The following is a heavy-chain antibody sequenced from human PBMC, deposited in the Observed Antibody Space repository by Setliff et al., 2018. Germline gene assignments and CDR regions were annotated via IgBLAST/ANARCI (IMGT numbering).Heavy chain of an antibody. CDR1: GYIFNSYG. D-gene: IGHD3-22*01. CDR2: ISPYTGKT. J-gene: IGHJ4*02. Sequence: ASVKVSCKASGYIFNSYGIAWVRQAPGQGLEWMGWISPYTGKTNHAQNLQGRVAMTTDTSTSTAYMELRSLRSDDTAVYYCARGRDPAYYYDSGGYYWDYWGQGTLVTVSS. V-gene: IGHV1-18*01. CDR3: ARGRDPAYYYDSGGYYWDY.